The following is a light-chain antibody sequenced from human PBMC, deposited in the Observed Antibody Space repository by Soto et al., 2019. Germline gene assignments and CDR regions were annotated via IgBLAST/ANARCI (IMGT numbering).Light chain of an antibody. CDR1: SSDVGSYDY. Sequence: QLVLTQPASVSGSPGQSITISCTGTSSDVGSYDYVSWYQQHPGKAPKLIIYEVSNRPSGASSRFSGSKSGKTASLTISGLQAEDEADYYCCSYTSTNTRVFGGGTKLTVL. CDR3: CSYTSTNTRV. J-gene: IGLJ2*01. CDR2: EVS. V-gene: IGLV2-14*01.